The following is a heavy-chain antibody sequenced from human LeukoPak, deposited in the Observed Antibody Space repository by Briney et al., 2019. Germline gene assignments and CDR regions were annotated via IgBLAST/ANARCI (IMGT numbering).Heavy chain of an antibody. V-gene: IGHV3-66*01. J-gene: IGHJ4*02. Sequence: PGGSLRLSCAASGFTVSSNYMSWVRQAPGKGLEWVSVIYSGGSTYYADSVKGRFTISRDNSKNTLYPQMNSLRAEDTAVYYCAREAYGDWYYFDYWGQGTLVTVSS. D-gene: IGHD4-17*01. CDR3: AREAYGDWYYFDY. CDR1: GFTVSSNY. CDR2: IYSGGST.